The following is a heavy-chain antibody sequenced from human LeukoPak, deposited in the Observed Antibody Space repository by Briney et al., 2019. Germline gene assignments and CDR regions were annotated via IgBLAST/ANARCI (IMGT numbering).Heavy chain of an antibody. D-gene: IGHD3-10*01. J-gene: IGHJ4*02. CDR1: GGTFSSYA. CDR2: IIPIFGTA. CDR3: AREAGSGSYAAF. Sequence: SVKVSCKASGGTFSSYATSWARQAPGQGLEWMGGIIPIFGTANYAQKFQGRVTITADESTSTAYMELSSLRSEDTAVYYCAREAGSGSYAAFWGQGTLVTVSS. V-gene: IGHV1-69*01.